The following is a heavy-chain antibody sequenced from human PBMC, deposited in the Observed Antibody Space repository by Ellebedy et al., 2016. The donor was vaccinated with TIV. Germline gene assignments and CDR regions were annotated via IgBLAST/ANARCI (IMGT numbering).Heavy chain of an antibody. V-gene: IGHV5-51*01. CDR3: ARLPSSGRFWYFDS. D-gene: IGHD1-26*01. CDR1: GYSFASKW. CDR2: IYPDDSDT. Sequence: PGGSLRLSCKASGYSFASKWIGWVRQMPGKGLEWMGVIYPDDSDTSYSPSFEGQFTIAADKSMSTTSLQWSSLRAWDTAICYCARLPSSGRFWYFDSWGRGTVVTVSS. J-gene: IGHJ2*01.